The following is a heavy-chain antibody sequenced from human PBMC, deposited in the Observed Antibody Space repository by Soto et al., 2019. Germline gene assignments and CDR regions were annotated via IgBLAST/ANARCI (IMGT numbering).Heavy chain of an antibody. CDR3: ARESQPTLRYFDWSPPDY. CDR2: ISSSSSYI. CDR1: GFTFSSYS. Sequence: GGSLRLSCAASGFTFSSYSMNWVRQAPGKGLEWVSSISSSSSYIYYADSVKGRFTISRDNAKNSLYLQMNSLRAEDTAVYYCARESQPTLRYFDWSPPDYWGQGTLVTVSS. V-gene: IGHV3-21*01. D-gene: IGHD3-9*01. J-gene: IGHJ4*02.